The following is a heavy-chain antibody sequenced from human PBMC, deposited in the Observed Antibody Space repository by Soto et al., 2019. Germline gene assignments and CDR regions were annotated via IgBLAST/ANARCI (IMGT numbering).Heavy chain of an antibody. CDR1: GFTFSRYA. CDR2: ISSDGSSK. CDR3: ARSVGIDYYYYGMDV. Sequence: LRLSCAASGFTFSRYAVHWVRQAPDKGLEWVAVISSDGSSKYYADSVRGRFTIFRDNSKNTLFLQMNSLRVEDTAVYYCARSVGIDYYYYGMDVWGQGTTVTVSS. D-gene: IGHD3-3*02. J-gene: IGHJ6*02. V-gene: IGHV3-30-3*01.